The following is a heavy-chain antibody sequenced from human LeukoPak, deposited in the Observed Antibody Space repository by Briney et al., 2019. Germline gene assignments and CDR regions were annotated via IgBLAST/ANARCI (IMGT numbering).Heavy chain of an antibody. CDR2: IIPIFGTA. J-gene: IGHJ6*03. CDR3: ARDRSSSWYGEDYYYHMDV. Sequence: SVKVSCKASGGTFSSYAISWVRQAPGQGLEWMGGIIPIFGTANYAQKFQGRVTITTDESTSTAYMELSSLRSEDTAVYYCARDRSSSWYGEDYYYHMDVWGKGTTVTVSS. D-gene: IGHD6-13*01. V-gene: IGHV1-69*05. CDR1: GGTFSSYA.